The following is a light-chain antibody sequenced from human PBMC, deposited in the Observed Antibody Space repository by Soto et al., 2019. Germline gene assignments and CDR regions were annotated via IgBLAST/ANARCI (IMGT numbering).Light chain of an antibody. CDR2: DAS. V-gene: IGKV1-5*01. J-gene: IGKJ1*01. CDR3: QQYNNYWT. Sequence: DIQMTQSPSTLSASVGDRVTITCRASQSISSWLAWYQQKPVKAPKLLIYDASSLESGVPSRFSGSGSATEFTLTISSLQPDDFATYYCQQYNNYWTFGQGTNVDI. CDR1: QSISSW.